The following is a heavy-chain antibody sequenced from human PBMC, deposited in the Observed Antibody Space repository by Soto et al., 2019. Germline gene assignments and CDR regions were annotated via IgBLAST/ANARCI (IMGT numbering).Heavy chain of an antibody. V-gene: IGHV1-69*13. CDR2: VIPISGTT. D-gene: IGHD3-22*01. Sequence: GASVKVSCKASGGTFSTHAIIWVRQAPGHGLEWMGGVIPISGTTYYTQKFQGRVTITADEPTSTAFMELSSLKSEDTAVYHCARGWGYFDNSGFPYFYAMDVWGQGTTVTVSS. CDR3: ARGWGYFDNSGFPYFYAMDV. J-gene: IGHJ6*02. CDR1: GGTFSTHA.